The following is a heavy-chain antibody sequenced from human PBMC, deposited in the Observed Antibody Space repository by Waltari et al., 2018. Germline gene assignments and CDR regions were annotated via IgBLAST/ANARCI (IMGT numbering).Heavy chain of an antibody. V-gene: IGHV4-59*13. J-gene: IGHJ6*04. Sequence: QVQLQESGPGLVKPSETLSLSCNVSGGSLSSYYWSWIRQPPGRGLEWIGYIYYSGAANYNPSLKSRVTISVNTSTNQFFLNVSSVTAADTAVYYCARGGSTITFSTRMDVWGKGTTVTVSS. CDR3: ARGGSTITFSTRMDV. D-gene: IGHD4-4*01. CDR2: IYYSGAA. CDR1: GGSLSSYY.